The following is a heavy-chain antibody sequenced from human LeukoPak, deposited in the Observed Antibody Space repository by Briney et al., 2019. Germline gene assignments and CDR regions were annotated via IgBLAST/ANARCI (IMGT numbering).Heavy chain of an antibody. D-gene: IGHD1-26*01. CDR1: GFIFSSYS. CDR3: ASGGVGALGGAFDI. J-gene: IGHJ3*02. CDR2: ISGTSRYI. Sequence: GGSLRLSCAASGFIFSSYSMNWVRQAPGKGLEWVSYISGTSRYIYDADSMKGRFTISRDNSKNTVYLQMNSLRAEDTAVYYCASGGVGALGGAFDIWGRGTMVTVSS. V-gene: IGHV3-21*04.